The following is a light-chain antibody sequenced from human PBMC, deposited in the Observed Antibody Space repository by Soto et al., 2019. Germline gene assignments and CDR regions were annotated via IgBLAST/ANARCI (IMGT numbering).Light chain of an antibody. CDR1: QSVSSTY. J-gene: IGKJ4*01. CDR2: GTS. Sequence: EIVLTQSPGTLSLSPGERATLSCRASQSVSSTYFDWYQQKPGQAPRLLIYGTSRRATGIPDRFSGSGSGTDFTLTISRLEPEDFAVYYCQQYGSFFGGGTKVEIK. CDR3: QQYGSF. V-gene: IGKV3-20*01.